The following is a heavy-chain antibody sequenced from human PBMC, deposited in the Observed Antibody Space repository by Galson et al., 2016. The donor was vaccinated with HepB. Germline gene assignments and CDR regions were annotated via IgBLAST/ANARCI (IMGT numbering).Heavy chain of an antibody. J-gene: IGHJ6*01. V-gene: IGHV3-74*01. CDR1: GFTFTSYW. Sequence: SLRLSCAASGFTFTSYWIHWVRQVPGAGLVWVSRINSDGRSTHYADSVKGRFTISRYNAKNTVYLQMNSLRVEDTAVYYCARVGVIPYYYYGMDVWGQGTMVIVSS. D-gene: IGHD3-10*01. CDR2: INSDGRST. CDR3: ARVGVIPYYYYGMDV.